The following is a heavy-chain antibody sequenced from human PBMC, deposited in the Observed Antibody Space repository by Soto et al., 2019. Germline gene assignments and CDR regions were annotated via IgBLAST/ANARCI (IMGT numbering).Heavy chain of an antibody. CDR3: ARGITIFGVVIIVFVRETWFDP. V-gene: IGHV4-34*01. CDR1: GGSFSGYY. J-gene: IGHJ5*02. CDR2: INHSGST. D-gene: IGHD3-3*01. Sequence: QVQLQQWGAGLLKPSETLSLTCAVYGGSFSGYYWSWIRQPPGKGLEWIGEINHSGSTNYNPSLKSRVTISVDTSKNPFSLKLSSVTAADTAVYYCARGITIFGVVIIVFVRETWFDPWGQGTLVTVSS.